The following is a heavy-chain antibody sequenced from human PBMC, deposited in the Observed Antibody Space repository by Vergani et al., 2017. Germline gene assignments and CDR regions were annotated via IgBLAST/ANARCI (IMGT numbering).Heavy chain of an antibody. CDR2: ISAYNGNT. D-gene: IGHD3-16*01. J-gene: IGHJ5*02. CDR3: ARDRRGGAEPNWFDP. Sequence: QVQLVQSGAEVKKPGASVKVSCKAFGYTFTSYGISWVRQAPGQGPEWMGGISAYNGNTNNAQKLQGRVTMTTDTSTSTAYMELRSLRSDDTAVYYCARDRRGGAEPNWFDPWGQGTLVTVSS. V-gene: IGHV1-18*01. CDR1: GYTFTSYG.